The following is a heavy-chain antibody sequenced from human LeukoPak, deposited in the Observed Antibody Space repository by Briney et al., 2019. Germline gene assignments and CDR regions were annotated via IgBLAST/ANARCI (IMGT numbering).Heavy chain of an antibody. V-gene: IGHV3-7*01. J-gene: IGHJ4*02. D-gene: IGHD3-10*01. CDR2: IQQGGGAT. Sequence: GGSLRLSCATSGFTFSSYWMNWVRQAPGKGLEWVANIQQGGGATHYVDSEKGRFTISRDNARNSLYLQMNSLRAEDTAVYYCARDWSASGSLDSWGQGTLVTVSS. CDR1: GFTFSSYW. CDR3: ARDWSASGSLDS.